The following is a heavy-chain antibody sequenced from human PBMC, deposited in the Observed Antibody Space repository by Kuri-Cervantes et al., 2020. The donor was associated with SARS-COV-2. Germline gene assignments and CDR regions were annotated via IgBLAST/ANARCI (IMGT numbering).Heavy chain of an antibody. CDR1: GFTFSSYS. D-gene: IGHD6-13*01. CDR2: ISSSSSTI. CDR3: AKVQQLGSSWHWFDP. J-gene: IGHJ5*02. Sequence: GGSLRLSCAASGFTFSSYSMNWVRQAPGKGLEWVSYISSSSSTIYYADSVKGRFTISRDNSKNTLYLQMNSLRAEDTAVYYCAKVQQLGSSWHWFDPWGQGTLVTVSS. V-gene: IGHV3-48*01.